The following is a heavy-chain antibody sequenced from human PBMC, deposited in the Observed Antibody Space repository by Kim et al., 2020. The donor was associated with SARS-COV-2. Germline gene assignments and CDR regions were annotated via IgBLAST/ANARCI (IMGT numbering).Heavy chain of an antibody. CDR3: ARDRGVPAATAGRVLRYGMDV. Sequence: SETLSLTCTVSGGTISSYYWSWIRQPPGKGLEWIGYIYYSGSTNYNPSLKSRVTIAVDMSKNQFSLKLSSVTAADTAVYYCARDRGVPAATAGRVLRYGMDVWGQGTTVTVSS. CDR2: IYYSGST. V-gene: IGHV4-59*13. CDR1: GGTISSYY. J-gene: IGHJ6*02. D-gene: IGHD2-2*01.